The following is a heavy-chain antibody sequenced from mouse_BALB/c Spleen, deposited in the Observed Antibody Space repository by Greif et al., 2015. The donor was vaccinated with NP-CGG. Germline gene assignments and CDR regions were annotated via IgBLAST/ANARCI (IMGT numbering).Heavy chain of an antibody. CDR1: GYSFTSYW. Sequence: EVQLQQSGTVLARPGASVRMSCKASGYSFTSYWMHWVKQRPGQGLEWIGAIYPGNSDTSYNQKFKGKAKLTAVTSASTAYMELSSLTNEDSAVYYCTRGGYYRYDGFDYWGQGTTLTVSS. CDR2: IYPGNSDT. J-gene: IGHJ2*01. CDR3: TRGGYYRYDGFDY. V-gene: IGHV1-5*01. D-gene: IGHD2-14*01.